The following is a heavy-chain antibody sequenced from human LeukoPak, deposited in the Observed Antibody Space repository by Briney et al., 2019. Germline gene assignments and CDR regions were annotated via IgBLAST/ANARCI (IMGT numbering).Heavy chain of an antibody. CDR3: ARDRYCSGRSCYGPPDY. CDR2: IYYNEGT. Sequence: SETLSLTCTVSGDSISSRSYYWGWIRQPPGTGLEWIGSIYYNEGTYYNPSLKSRVTISIDTSKNQFSLKLNFVTAADTAVYYCARDRYCSGRSCYGPPDYWGQGALVIVS. D-gene: IGHD2-15*01. CDR1: GDSISSRSYY. V-gene: IGHV4-39*07. J-gene: IGHJ4*02.